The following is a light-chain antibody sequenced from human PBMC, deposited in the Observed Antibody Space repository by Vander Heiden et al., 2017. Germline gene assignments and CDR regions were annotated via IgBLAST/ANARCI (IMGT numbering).Light chain of an antibody. J-gene: IGLJ2*01. CDR3: SSYTSSNGMV. CDR2: EVI. Sequence: QSSLPQPASASGAPGQSITISCTGTSSDVGGYNYVSWYQQHPGKAPKLMIYEVINRPSGVSNRFSGSKSGNTASLTISGLQSEDEADYYCSSYTSSNGMVFGGGTKLNVL. V-gene: IGLV2-14*01. CDR1: SSDVGGYNY.